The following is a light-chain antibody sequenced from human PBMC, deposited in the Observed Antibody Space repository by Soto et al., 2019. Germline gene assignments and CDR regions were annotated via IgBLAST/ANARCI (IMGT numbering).Light chain of an antibody. V-gene: IGKV1-39*01. CDR2: GAS. Sequence: DIQMTQSPSSLSASVGDRVTISCRASHSINTYVNWYLQKPGKAPDLLIYGASTLLSGVPSRFSGSGSGTDFTLTITGLHLEDFGTYYCQQNHSVPITFGQGTRLEIK. CDR3: QQNHSVPIT. J-gene: IGKJ5*01. CDR1: HSINTY.